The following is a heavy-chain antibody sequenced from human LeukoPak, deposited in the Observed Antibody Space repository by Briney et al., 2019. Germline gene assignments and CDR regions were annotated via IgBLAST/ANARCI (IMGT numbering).Heavy chain of an antibody. CDR1: GGSITGYY. V-gene: IGHV4-4*07. D-gene: IGHD5-24*01. Sequence: SETLSLTCTVSGGSITGYYWTWIRQPAGKGLEWIGRIYSGGSTNYNPPLKSRVTMSVDTSRNQFSLKLSSVTAADTAVYYCATGRDADSARGYYDMDVWGQGTTVTVSS. CDR3: ATGRDADSARGYYDMDV. CDR2: IYSGGST. J-gene: IGHJ6*02.